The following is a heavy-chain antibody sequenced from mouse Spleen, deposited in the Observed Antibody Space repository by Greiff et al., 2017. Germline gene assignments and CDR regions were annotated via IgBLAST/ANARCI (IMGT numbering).Heavy chain of an antibody. J-gene: IGHJ3*01. CDR3: ARDQGGNSFAY. CDR2: ISDGGSYT. CDR1: GFTFSDYY. Sequence: DVMLVESGGGLVKPGGSLKLSCAASGFTFSDYYMYWVRQTPEKRLEWVATISDGGSYTYYPDSVKGRFTISRDNAKNNLYLQMSSLKSEDTAMYYCARDQGGNSFAYWGQGTLVTVSA. V-gene: IGHV5-4*02. D-gene: IGHD2-1*01.